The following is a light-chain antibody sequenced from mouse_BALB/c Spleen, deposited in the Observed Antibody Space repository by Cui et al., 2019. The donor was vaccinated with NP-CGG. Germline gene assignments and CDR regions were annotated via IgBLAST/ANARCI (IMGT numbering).Light chain of an antibody. Sequence: TQELELTTSPGETVTLTCRSSTGAITTSNYANWVQEKPDHLFTGLIGGTNNRAPGVPARFSGSLIGDKAALTITGAQTEDDAIYFCALWYSTHWLFGGGTKLTVL. CDR2: GTN. V-gene: IGLV1*01. J-gene: IGLJ1*01. CDR3: ALWYSTHWL. CDR1: TGAITTSNY.